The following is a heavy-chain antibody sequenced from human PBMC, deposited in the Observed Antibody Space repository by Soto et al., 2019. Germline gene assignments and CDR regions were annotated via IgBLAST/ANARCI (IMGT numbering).Heavy chain of an antibody. CDR2: INPNSGGT. Sequence: ASVTVCCKASGYTFTGYYMQWVRQAPGQGLEWMGWINPNSGGTNYAQKFQGWVTMTRDTSISTAYMELSRLRSDDTAVYYCARDATGLWNADYYYYMDVWGKGTTVTVSS. D-gene: IGHD1-1*01. CDR1: GYTFTGYY. V-gene: IGHV1-2*04. CDR3: ARDATGLWNADYYYYMDV. J-gene: IGHJ6*03.